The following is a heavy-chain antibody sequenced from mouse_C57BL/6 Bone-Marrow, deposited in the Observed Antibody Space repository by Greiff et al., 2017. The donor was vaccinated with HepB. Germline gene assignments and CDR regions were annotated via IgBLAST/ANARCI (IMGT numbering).Heavy chain of an antibody. CDR1: GYTFTSYG. Sequence: QVQLKQSGAELARPGASVKLSCKASGYTFTSYGISWVKQRTGQGLEWIGEIYPRSGNTYYNEKFKGKATLTADKSSSTAYMELRSLTSEDSAVYFCARERGHYAMDYWGQGTSVTVSS. V-gene: IGHV1-81*01. CDR3: ARERGHYAMDY. CDR2: IYPRSGNT. J-gene: IGHJ4*01.